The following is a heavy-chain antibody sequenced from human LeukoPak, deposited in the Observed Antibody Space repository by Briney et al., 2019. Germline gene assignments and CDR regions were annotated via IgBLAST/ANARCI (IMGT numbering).Heavy chain of an antibody. Sequence: SETLSLTCSVPGGSISSYYWSWIRQPPGKGLEWIGHIHDSGITNYNPPLKSRVNISVDTSKNQFSLKLSSVTAADTAVYYCARGSSHGYIGAFDIWGQGTRVTVSS. V-gene: IGHV4-59*01. CDR3: ARGSSHGYIGAFDI. CDR1: GGSISSYY. CDR2: IHDSGIT. J-gene: IGHJ3*02. D-gene: IGHD5-24*01.